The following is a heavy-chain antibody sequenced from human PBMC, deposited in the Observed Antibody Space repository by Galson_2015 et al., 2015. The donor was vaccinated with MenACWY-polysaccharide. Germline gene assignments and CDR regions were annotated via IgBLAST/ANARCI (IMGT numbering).Heavy chain of an antibody. CDR2: VSASGAVT. CDR3: ASRLLQSGDFDY. V-gene: IGHV3-23*01. D-gene: IGHD5-24*01. J-gene: IGHJ4*02. Sequence: SLRLSCAASGFTFSSYTMSWVRQAPGKGLEWVSGVSASGAVTYYADSVKGRFTISRDNAKNSLYLQMNSLRAEDTAVYYCASRLLQSGDFDYWGRGTLVTVSS. CDR1: GFTFSSYT.